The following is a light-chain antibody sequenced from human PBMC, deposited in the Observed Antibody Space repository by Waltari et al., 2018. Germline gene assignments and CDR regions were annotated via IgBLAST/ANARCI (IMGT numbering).Light chain of an antibody. CDR2: GAS. Sequence: EIVLTQSPGTLSLSPGERATLSCRASQSVTSSYLAWYQPKPGQAPRLLIYGASSRAPGIPDRFSGSGSGTDFTLTISRLEPEDFAVYYCQQYGSSPSFGPGTKVDIK. CDR3: QQYGSSPS. J-gene: IGKJ3*01. V-gene: IGKV3-20*01. CDR1: QSVTSSY.